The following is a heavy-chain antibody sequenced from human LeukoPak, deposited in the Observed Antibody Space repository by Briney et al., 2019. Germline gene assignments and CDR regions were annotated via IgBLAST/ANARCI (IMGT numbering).Heavy chain of an antibody. CDR1: GGSIRSFF. CDR2: VYHTGST. J-gene: IGHJ4*02. Sequence: SETLSLTCTVSGGSIRSFFWSWLRQPAGKPLEWLGHVYHTGSTNYNPSLKSRVTISVDTSKNQFSLKLSSVTAADTAVYYCARLARHYDILTGYWFDYWGQGTLVTVSS. CDR3: ARLARHYDILTGYWFDY. D-gene: IGHD3-9*01. V-gene: IGHV4-59*01.